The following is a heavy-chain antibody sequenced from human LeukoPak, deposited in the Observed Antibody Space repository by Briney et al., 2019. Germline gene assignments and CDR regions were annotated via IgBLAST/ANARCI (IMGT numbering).Heavy chain of an antibody. D-gene: IGHD3-3*01. CDR1: GGSISSGGYY. CDR2: IYYSGST. V-gene: IGHV4-31*03. Sequence: TLSHTCTVSGGSISSGGYYWSWIRQHPGKGLEWIGYIYYSGSTYYNPSLKSRVTISVDTSKNQFSLKLSSVTAADTAVYYCARMAGHYDFWSGRNWLDPWGQGTLVTVSS. CDR3: ARMAGHYDFWSGRNWLDP. J-gene: IGHJ5*02.